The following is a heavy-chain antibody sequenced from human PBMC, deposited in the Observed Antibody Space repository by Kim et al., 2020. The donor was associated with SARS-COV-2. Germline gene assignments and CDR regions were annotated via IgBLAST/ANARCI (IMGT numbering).Heavy chain of an antibody. CDR3: ARYSSSRNWFDP. CDR1: GGSISSGDYY. Sequence: SETLSLTCTVSGGSISSGDYYWSWIRQPPGKGLEWIGYIYYSGSTYYNPSLKSRVTISVDTSKNQFSLKLSSVTAADTAVYYCARYSSSRNWFDPWGQGTLVTVSS. CDR2: IYYSGST. V-gene: IGHV4-30-4*01. D-gene: IGHD6-13*01. J-gene: IGHJ5*02.